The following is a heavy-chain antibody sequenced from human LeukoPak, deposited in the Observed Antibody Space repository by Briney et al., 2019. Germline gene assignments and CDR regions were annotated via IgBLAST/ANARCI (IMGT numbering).Heavy chain of an antibody. J-gene: IGHJ6*02. Sequence: GGSLRLSCAASTFTLSTYWMSWVRQAPGKGLEWVANINQDGSEKYYVDSVKGRFTISRDNAKNSLYLQMNSLRAEDTAVYYCVTFWNEPYYFYGMDVWGQGTTVTVSS. V-gene: IGHV3-7*01. CDR3: VTFWNEPYYFYGMDV. D-gene: IGHD1-1*01. CDR1: TFTLSTYW. CDR2: INQDGSEK.